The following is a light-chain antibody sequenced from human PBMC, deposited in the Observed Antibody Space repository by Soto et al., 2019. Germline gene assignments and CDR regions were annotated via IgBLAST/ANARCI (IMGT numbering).Light chain of an antibody. J-gene: IGKJ2*01. CDR2: DAS. V-gene: IGKV3-20*01. CDR3: QQFVESPFT. CDR1: ETVSRSY. Sequence: EIVLTQSPGTMSLSPGQRATLSCRASETVSRSYLAWYQQTPGQAPRLLIFDASRRATGIPDRFSGSGSGTEFSLTISGLEPEDFAVYFCQQFVESPFTFGQGTKLEIK.